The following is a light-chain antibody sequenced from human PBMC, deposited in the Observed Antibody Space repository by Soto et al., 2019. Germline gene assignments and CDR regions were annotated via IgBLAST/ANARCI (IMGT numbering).Light chain of an antibody. V-gene: IGKV4-1*01. CDR1: QTVLYSSNKQNY. CDR3: QQYYSTPLT. CDR2: WAS. J-gene: IGKJ4*01. Sequence: DIVMTQYPDSLAVSLGERATINCKSSQTVLYSSNKQNYLAWYQQKPGQPPKLLIYWASTRESGVPDRFSGSGSGTDFTLTISSLQAEDVAVYYCQQYYSTPLTFGGGTKVEIK.